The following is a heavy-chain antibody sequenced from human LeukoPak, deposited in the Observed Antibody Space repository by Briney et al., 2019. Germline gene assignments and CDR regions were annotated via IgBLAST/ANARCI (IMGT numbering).Heavy chain of an antibody. J-gene: IGHJ4*02. CDR1: GYTFTSYG. D-gene: IGHD5-18*01. CDR3: AREDTASSMVDY. Sequence: SVKVSCKTSGYTFTSYGISWVRQAPGQGLEWMGGIIPIFGTANYAQKFQGRVTITADKSTSTAYMELSSLRSEDTAVYYCAREDTASSMVDYWGQGTLVTVSS. V-gene: IGHV1-69*06. CDR2: IIPIFGTA.